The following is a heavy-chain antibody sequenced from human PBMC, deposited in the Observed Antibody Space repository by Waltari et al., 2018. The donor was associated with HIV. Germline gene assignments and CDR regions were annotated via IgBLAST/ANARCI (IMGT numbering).Heavy chain of an antibody. CDR2: INTKTGIP. CDR1: GYTFTNHS. Sequence: QVQLVQSGSELKKPGASVKVSCKTSGYTFTNHSVNWVRQAPGQGLEWMGWINTKTGIPTYAQDFTGRFVFSLDTSVTTAYLQINNLKPEDTSLYFCARGKKQWLDYWGQGTLVTVSS. CDR3: ARGKKQWLDY. V-gene: IGHV7-4-1*02. D-gene: IGHD6-19*01. J-gene: IGHJ4*02.